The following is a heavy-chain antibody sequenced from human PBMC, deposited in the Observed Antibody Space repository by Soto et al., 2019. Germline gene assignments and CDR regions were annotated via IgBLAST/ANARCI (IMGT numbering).Heavy chain of an antibody. Sequence: QVQLVESGGGVVQSGRSLRLSCAAFGFNFGDYTMHWVRQTPGKGLEWVALISFDGRNTYYADAVKGRFTISRDNSRNSMYGQMTSLKREHTALNYCATGPHFCISTFCYFDGFDPWGQGNQVTVSP. V-gene: IGHV3-30*04. D-gene: IGHD2-2*01. CDR3: ATGPHFCISTFCYFDGFDP. J-gene: IGHJ5*02. CDR1: GFNFGDYT. CDR2: ISFDGRNT.